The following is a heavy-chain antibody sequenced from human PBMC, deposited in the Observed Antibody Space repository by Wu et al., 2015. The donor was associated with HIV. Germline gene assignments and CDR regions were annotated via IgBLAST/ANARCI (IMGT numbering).Heavy chain of an antibody. CDR3: ARDSRTNSENYPRF. D-gene: IGHD3-10*01. J-gene: IGHJ3*01. CDR2: MNPNSGDT. V-gene: IGHV1-8*01. Sequence: QVQLVQSGAEVKKPGASVKVSCRASGYTFTSYDINWVRQATGQGLEWMGWMNPNSGDTGYAQKFQGRVTMTRNTSIRTAYMELNSLRSDDTAVYYCARDSRTNSENYPRFWGQGTMVIVSS. CDR1: GYTFTSYD.